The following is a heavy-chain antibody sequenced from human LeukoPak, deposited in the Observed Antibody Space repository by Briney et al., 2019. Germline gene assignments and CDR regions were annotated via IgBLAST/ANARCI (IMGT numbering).Heavy chain of an antibody. CDR1: GGSFSGYY. Sequence: SETLSLTCAVYGGSFSGYYWSWIRQPPGKGLEWIGYIYHSGSTYYNPSLKSRVTISVDRSKNQFSLKLSSVTAADTAVYYCARAVTRGYYYGSGSYPDYYGMDVWGQGTTVTVSS. CDR3: ARAVTRGYYYGSGSYPDYYGMDV. CDR2: IYHSGST. D-gene: IGHD3-10*01. V-gene: IGHV4-30-2*01. J-gene: IGHJ6*02.